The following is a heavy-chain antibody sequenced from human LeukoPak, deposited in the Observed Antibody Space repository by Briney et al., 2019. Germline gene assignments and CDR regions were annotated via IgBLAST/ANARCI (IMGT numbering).Heavy chain of an antibody. CDR2: IYPGDSET. D-gene: IGHD2-15*01. V-gene: IGHV5-51*01. Sequence: GESLKISCKGSGYRFSSYWIGWVRQMPGKGLEWMGIIYPGDSETRYSPSFQGQVTISADKFISTAYLQWSRLKASDTAMYYCVRALGYCSSGSCYYYDYWGQGTLVTVSS. CDR1: GYRFSSYW. J-gene: IGHJ4*02. CDR3: VRALGYCSSGSCYYYDY.